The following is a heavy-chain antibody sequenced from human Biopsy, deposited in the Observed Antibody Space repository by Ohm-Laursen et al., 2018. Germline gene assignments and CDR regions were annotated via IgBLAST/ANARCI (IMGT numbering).Heavy chain of an antibody. Sequence: SVKVSCKASGYAFHTYYMHWVRQSPGQGLEWMGLINPSGAYTRNAQKFQGRVTMTRDTSTSTVYMELSSLTSDDTAVYYCARRLVYRVFDSWAKGTLVTVSS. CDR3: ARRLVYRVFDS. J-gene: IGHJ4*02. CDR1: GYAFHTYY. V-gene: IGHV1-46*02. D-gene: IGHD5/OR15-5a*01. CDR2: INPSGAYT.